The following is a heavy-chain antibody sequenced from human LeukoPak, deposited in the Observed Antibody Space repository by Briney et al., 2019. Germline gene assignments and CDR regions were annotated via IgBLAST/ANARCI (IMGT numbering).Heavy chain of an antibody. Sequence: SETLSLTCTVSGGSISSGDYYWSWIRQPPGKGLEWIGYIYYSGSTNYNPSLKSRVTISVDTSKNQFSLKLNSVTAADTAVYYCARVVAATWWFDPWGQGTLVTVSS. CDR3: ARVVAATWWFDP. J-gene: IGHJ5*02. CDR2: IYYSGST. V-gene: IGHV4-61*08. D-gene: IGHD2-15*01. CDR1: GGSISSGDYY.